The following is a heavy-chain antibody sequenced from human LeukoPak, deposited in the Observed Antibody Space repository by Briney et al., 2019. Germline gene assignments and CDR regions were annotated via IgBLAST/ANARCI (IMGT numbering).Heavy chain of an antibody. J-gene: IGHJ4*02. CDR1: GGSISSSSYY. CDR2: IYHSGST. CDR3: ARDPRSLVFGILTEVDY. V-gene: IGHV4-39*07. Sequence: SETLSLTCTVSGGSISSSSYYWGWIRQPPGKGLEWIGSIYHSGSTYYNPSLKSRVTISVDTSKNQFSLKLSSVSAADTAVYYCARDPRSLVFGILTEVDYWGQGTLVTVSS. D-gene: IGHD3-9*01.